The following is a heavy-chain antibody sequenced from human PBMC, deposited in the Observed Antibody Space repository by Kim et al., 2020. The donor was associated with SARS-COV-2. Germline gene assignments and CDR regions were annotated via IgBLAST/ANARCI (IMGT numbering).Heavy chain of an antibody. D-gene: IGHD3-10*01. V-gene: IGHV4-59*01. Sequence: SETLSLTCTVSGGSLTDYYWSWIRQPPGKGLEWIAYIYYSGNTNYNPSLKSRATISVDTSNNQFSLKLASVTAADTAVYYCARYGTYGSGSGQPFDPWGQGTLGTVTS. CDR3: ARYGTYGSGSGQPFDP. CDR1: GGSLTDYY. J-gene: IGHJ5*02. CDR2: IYYSGNT.